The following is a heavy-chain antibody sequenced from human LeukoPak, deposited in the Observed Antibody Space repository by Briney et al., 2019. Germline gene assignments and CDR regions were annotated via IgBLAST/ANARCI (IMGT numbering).Heavy chain of an antibody. V-gene: IGHV4-59*01. CDR2: IYYSGST. Sequence: SETLSLTCTVSGGSISRYYWSWIRQPPGKGLEWIGYIYYSGSTNYNPSLKSRVTISVDTSKNQFSLKLNSGTAADTAVYYCARGSRVVVTAIVVAFDIWGQGTMVTVSS. J-gene: IGHJ3*02. CDR1: GGSISRYY. CDR3: ARGSRVVVTAIVVAFDI. D-gene: IGHD2-21*02.